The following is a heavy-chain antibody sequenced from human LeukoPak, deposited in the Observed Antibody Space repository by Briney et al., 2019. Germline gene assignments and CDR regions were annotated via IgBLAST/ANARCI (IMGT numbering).Heavy chain of an antibody. CDR2: INPSGGST. Sequence: ASVKVSCKASGYTFTSYYMHWVRQAPGQGLEWMGIINPSGGSTSYAQKFQGRVTTTRDMSTSTVYMELSSLRSEDTAVYYCAREGGLRRSSFDYWGQGTLVTVSS. V-gene: IGHV1-46*01. D-gene: IGHD5-12*01. CDR3: AREGGLRRSSFDY. CDR1: GYTFTSYY. J-gene: IGHJ4*02.